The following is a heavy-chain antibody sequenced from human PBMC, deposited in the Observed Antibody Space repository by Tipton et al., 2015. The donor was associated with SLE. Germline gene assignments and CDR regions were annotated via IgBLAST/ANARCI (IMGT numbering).Heavy chain of an antibody. CDR3: ARSAGYGSSWAHFDY. V-gene: IGHV4-39*07. J-gene: IGHJ4*02. D-gene: IGHD6-13*01. CDR1: SGSISSSNYY. CDR2: ISFSGNT. Sequence: TLSLTCTVSSGSISSSNYYWGWIRQPPGKGLEWIGTISFSGNTYYNPSLKSRVTILVDTSKNQFSLKLNSVTAADTAVYYCARSAGYGSSWAHFDYWGQGTLVTVSS.